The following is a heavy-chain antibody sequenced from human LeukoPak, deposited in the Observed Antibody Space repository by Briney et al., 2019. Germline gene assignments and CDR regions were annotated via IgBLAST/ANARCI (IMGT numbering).Heavy chain of an antibody. CDR3: ARSSSFFLEWLPRNGFDY. J-gene: IGHJ4*02. CDR1: GGTFSSYA. Sequence: GASVKVSCKASGGTFSSYAISWVRQAPGQGLEWMGGIIPIFGTANYAQKFQGRVTITADESTSTAYMELSSLRSEDTAVYYCARSSSFFLEWLPRNGFDYWGQGTLVTVSS. CDR2: IIPIFGTA. D-gene: IGHD3-3*01. V-gene: IGHV1-69*13.